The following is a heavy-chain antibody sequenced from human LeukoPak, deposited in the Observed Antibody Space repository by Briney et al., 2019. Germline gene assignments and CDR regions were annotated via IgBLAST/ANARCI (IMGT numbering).Heavy chain of an antibody. CDR1: GFTFRSYD. Sequence: GGSLRLSCAASGFTFRSYDMHWVRQATGKGLEWVSGIGTAGEIYYPGSVKGRFTISRENAKNSLYLQMNSLRAGDTAVYYCAKEGDSGYDVYYYYMDVWGKGTTVTISS. CDR2: IGTAGEI. D-gene: IGHD5-12*01. CDR3: AKEGDSGYDVYYYYMDV. V-gene: IGHV3-13*01. J-gene: IGHJ6*03.